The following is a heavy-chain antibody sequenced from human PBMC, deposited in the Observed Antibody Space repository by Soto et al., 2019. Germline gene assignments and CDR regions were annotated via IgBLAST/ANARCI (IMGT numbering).Heavy chain of an antibody. J-gene: IGHJ4*02. CDR2: IYYSGST. CDR1: CGSIISYY. Sequence: SETLSLTCTFSCGSIISYYWSWIRQPPGKGLEWIGYIYYSGSTNYNPSLKSRVTISVDTSKNQFSLKLSSVTAADTAVYYCARGGSDYVWGSYRYFDYWGQGTLVTVSS. CDR3: ARGGSDYVWGSYRYFDY. D-gene: IGHD3-16*02. V-gene: IGHV4-59*01.